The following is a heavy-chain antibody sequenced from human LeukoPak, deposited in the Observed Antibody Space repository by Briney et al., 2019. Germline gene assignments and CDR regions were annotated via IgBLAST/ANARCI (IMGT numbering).Heavy chain of an antibody. CDR2: IRSSSSCI. CDR3: ARDSYGDYFFDY. D-gene: IGHD4-17*01. CDR1: GFTFSTYS. V-gene: IGHV3-21*01. J-gene: IGHJ4*02. Sequence: GGSLRLSCAASGFTFSTYSMNWVRQAPGKGLEWVSSIRSSSSCIYYADSLKGRFTISRDNAKNSLYLQMNSLRAEDTAVYYCARDSYGDYFFDYWGQGTLVTVSS.